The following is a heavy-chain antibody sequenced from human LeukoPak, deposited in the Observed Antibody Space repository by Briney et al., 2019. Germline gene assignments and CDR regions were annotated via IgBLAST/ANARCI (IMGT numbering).Heavy chain of an antibody. D-gene: IGHD5-18*01. CDR2: IWYDGSNK. CDR3: ARAPLIQLWLPLDY. V-gene: IGHV3-33*01. Sequence: GGSLRLSCAASGFTFSSYGMHWVRQAPGKGLEWVAVIWYDGSNKYYADSVKGRFTISRDNSKNTPYLQMNSLRAEDTAVYYCARAPLIQLWLPLDYWGQGTLVTVSS. CDR1: GFTFSSYG. J-gene: IGHJ4*02.